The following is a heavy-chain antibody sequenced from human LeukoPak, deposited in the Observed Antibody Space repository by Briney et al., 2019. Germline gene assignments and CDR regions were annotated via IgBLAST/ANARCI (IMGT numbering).Heavy chain of an antibody. Sequence: PGGSLRLACAASGFTFNTYGMNWVRQATGKGLEWVSDIYSGGGTDYADSVKARFTISRDNSNNTLFLQMNSLRAEDTAVYYCARVLYSGTYYFSYWGQGTLVTVSS. V-gene: IGHV3-66*01. CDR2: IYSGGGT. CDR3: ARVLYSGTYYFSY. CDR1: GFTFNTYG. D-gene: IGHD1-26*01. J-gene: IGHJ4*02.